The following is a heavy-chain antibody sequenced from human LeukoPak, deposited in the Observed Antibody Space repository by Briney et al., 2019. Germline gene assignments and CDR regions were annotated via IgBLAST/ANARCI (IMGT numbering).Heavy chain of an antibody. CDR3: ARREVDTAMVYYFDY. V-gene: IGHV1-8*01. CDR2: LSPNSGNT. J-gene: IGHJ4*02. CDR1: GYTFTSYD. D-gene: IGHD5-18*01. Sequence: ASVKVSCKASGYTFTSYDINWVRQATGQGLEWMGWLSPNSGNTGYAQKLQGRVTMTTDTSTSTAYMELRSLRSDDTAVYYCARREVDTAMVYYFDYWGQGTLVTVSS.